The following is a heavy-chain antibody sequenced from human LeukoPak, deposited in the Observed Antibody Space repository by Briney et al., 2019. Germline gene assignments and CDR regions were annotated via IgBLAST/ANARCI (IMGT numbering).Heavy chain of an antibody. CDR1: GYTFTSYG. Sequence: ASVKVSCKASGYTFTSYGISWVRQAPGQGLEWMGWISAYNGNTNYAQKLQGRVTMTTDTSTSTAYMELRSLRSDDTAVYYCARGRNTAMVHPYPFDYWGQGTLVTVSS. D-gene: IGHD5-18*01. J-gene: IGHJ4*02. CDR3: ARGRNTAMVHPYPFDY. V-gene: IGHV1-18*01. CDR2: ISAYNGNT.